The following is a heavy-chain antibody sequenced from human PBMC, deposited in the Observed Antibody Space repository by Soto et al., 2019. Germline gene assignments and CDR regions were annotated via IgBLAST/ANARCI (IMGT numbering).Heavy chain of an antibody. Sequence: QLQLQESGPGLVKPSETLSLTCTVSGGSISSSSYYWGWIRQPPGKGLEWIGSIYYSGSTYYNPSLKSRVTLSVDTSKNQFSLKLSSVTAADTAVYYCARHAQVIWFGELLSNWFDPWGQGTLVTVSS. D-gene: IGHD3-10*01. CDR3: ARHAQVIWFGELLSNWFDP. V-gene: IGHV4-39*01. J-gene: IGHJ5*02. CDR2: IYYSGST. CDR1: GGSISSSSYY.